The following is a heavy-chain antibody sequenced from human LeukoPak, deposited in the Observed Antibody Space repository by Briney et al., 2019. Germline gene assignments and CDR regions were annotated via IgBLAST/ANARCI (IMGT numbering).Heavy chain of an antibody. CDR1: GFTFSSYA. D-gene: IGHD1-26*01. Sequence: PGGSLRLSCAASGFTFSSYAMSWVRQAPGKGLEWVSAISGSGGSTYYADSVKGRFTISRDNSKNTLYLQMNSLRAEDTAVYYCAKDGGNSGSYRIYYYYYGMDVWGQGTTVTVSS. J-gene: IGHJ6*02. CDR2: ISGSGGST. V-gene: IGHV3-23*01. CDR3: AKDGGNSGSYRIYYYYYGMDV.